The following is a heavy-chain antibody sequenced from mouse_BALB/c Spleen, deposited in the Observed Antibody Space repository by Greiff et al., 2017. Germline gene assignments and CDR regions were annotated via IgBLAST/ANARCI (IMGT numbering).Heavy chain of an antibody. CDR1: GFTFSSYA. D-gene: IGHD2-4*01. CDR3: ARAYYYDYDGFAY. CDR2: ISSGGST. Sequence: EVQGVESGGGLVKPGGSLKLSCAASGFTFSSYAMSWVRQTPEKRLEWVASISSGGSTYYPDSVKGRFTISRDNARNILYLQMSSLRSEDTAMYYCARAYYYDYDGFAYWGQGTLVTVSA. J-gene: IGHJ3*01. V-gene: IGHV5-6-5*01.